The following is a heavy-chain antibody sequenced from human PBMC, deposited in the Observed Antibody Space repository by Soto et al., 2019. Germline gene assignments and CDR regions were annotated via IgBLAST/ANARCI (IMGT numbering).Heavy chain of an antibody. J-gene: IGHJ5*02. Sequence: QITLKESGPTLVKPTQTLTLTCTFSGFSLSTSGVGVGWIRQPPGKALEWLALIYWDDDKRYSPSLKSRLTIPKDTSKTQVVLRMTNMDPVDTGTYFCAHRLTGIWFDTWGQGTLVTVSS. D-gene: IGHD6-13*01. CDR3: AHRLTGIWFDT. V-gene: IGHV2-5*02. CDR2: IYWDDDK. CDR1: GFSLSTSGVG.